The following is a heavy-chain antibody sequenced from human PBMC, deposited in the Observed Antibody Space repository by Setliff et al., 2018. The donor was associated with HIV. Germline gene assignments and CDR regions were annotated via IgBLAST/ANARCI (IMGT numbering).Heavy chain of an antibody. CDR2: ISSSGSTI. D-gene: IGHD3-10*01. V-gene: IGHV3-11*04. J-gene: IGHJ5*02. CDR3: AKETYYYGSDWFDP. CDR1: GFTFSDYY. Sequence: GGSLRLSCAASGFTFSDYYMSWIRQAPGKGLEWVSYISSSGSTIYYADSVKGRFTISRDNSKNTLYLQMNSLRAEDTAVYYCAKETYYYGSDWFDPWGQGTLVTVSS.